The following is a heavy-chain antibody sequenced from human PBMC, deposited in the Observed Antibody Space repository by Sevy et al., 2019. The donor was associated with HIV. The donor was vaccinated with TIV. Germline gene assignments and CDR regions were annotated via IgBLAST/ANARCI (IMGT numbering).Heavy chain of an antibody. CDR1: GYSFTSHW. CDR2: IYPDDSAS. CDR3: ATSRSGYFDGSGYYIY. V-gene: IGHV5-51*01. D-gene: IGHD3-22*01. J-gene: IGHJ4*02. Sequence: GESLKISCKGSGYSFTSHWIGWVRHMPGKGLEWMGIIYPDDSASRYSPSFQGKVTFSADKSISTAYLQWSSLKASDTAIYYCATSRSGYFDGSGYYIYWGQGTLVTVSS.